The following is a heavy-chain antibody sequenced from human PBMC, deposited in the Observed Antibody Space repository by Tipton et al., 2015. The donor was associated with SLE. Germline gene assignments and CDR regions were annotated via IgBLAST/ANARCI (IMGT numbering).Heavy chain of an antibody. D-gene: IGHD3-22*01. CDR2: IIPILGIA. V-gene: IGHV1-69*04. Sequence: LVQSGPEVKVSCKASGGTFSSYTISWVRQAPGQGLEWMGRIIPILGIANYAQKFQGRVTITADKSTSTAYMELSSLRSEDTAVYYCARDLAVYYDSSGYSDYWGQGTLVTVSS. J-gene: IGHJ4*02. CDR3: ARDLAVYYDSSGYSDY. CDR1: GGTFSSYT.